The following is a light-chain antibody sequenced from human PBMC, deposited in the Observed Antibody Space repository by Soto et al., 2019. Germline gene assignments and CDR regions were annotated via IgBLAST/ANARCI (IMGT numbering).Light chain of an antibody. V-gene: IGKV3-11*01. CDR3: QQRSNWHLT. Sequence: EIVLTQSTATLSLSPGERATLSCRASQSVSSYLAWYQQKHGQAPRLLIYDASNRATGIPARFSGSGSGTDFTLTISSLEPEDFAVYYCQQRSNWHLTFGGGTKVEIK. CDR1: QSVSSY. J-gene: IGKJ4*02. CDR2: DAS.